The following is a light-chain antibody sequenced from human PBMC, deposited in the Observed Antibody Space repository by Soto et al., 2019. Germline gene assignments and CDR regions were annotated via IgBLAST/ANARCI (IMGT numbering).Light chain of an antibody. CDR1: QDISTY. Sequence: EIQMTQAPSSLSASVGDRVTITCRARQDISTYLAWYQQKPGKVPKLLISAAYTLQSGVPPRFSGSGSGTDFTLTISRLQPEDFATYYCQKYDNAPLTFGGGTKVEIK. CDR3: QKYDNAPLT. V-gene: IGKV1-27*01. CDR2: AAY. J-gene: IGKJ4*01.